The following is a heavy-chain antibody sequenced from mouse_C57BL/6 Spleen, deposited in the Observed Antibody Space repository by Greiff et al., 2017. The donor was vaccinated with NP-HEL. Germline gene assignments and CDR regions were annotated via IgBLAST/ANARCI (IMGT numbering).Heavy chain of an antibody. V-gene: IGHV1-82*01. J-gene: IGHJ1*03. CDR1: GYAFSSSW. Sequence: VQLQESGPELVKPGASVKISCKASGYAFSSSWMNWVKQRPGKGLEWIGRIYPGDGDTNYNGKFKGKATLTADKSSSTAYMQLSSLTSEDSAVYFCARGDYGSNYWYFDVWGTGTTVTVSS. CDR3: ARGDYGSNYWYFDV. D-gene: IGHD1-1*01. CDR2: IYPGDGDT.